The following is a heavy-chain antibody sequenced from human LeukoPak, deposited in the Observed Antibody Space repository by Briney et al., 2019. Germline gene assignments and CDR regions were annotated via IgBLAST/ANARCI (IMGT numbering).Heavy chain of an antibody. CDR2: ISGSGGTT. CDR1: GFTFNNYA. J-gene: IGHJ6*02. CDR3: AKVSGGGLYYDGMDV. D-gene: IGHD1-14*01. V-gene: IGHV3-23*01. Sequence: GGSLRLSCAASGFTFNNYAMNWVRQAPGKGLEWVSVISGSGGTTYYGDSVKGPFTISRDSSKNTLYLQMNSLRAEDTAVYYCAKVSGGGLYYDGMDVWGQGTTVTVSS.